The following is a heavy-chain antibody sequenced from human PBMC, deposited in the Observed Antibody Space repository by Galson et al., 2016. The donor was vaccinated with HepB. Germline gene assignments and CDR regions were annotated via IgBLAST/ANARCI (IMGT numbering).Heavy chain of an antibody. J-gene: IGHJ6*02. CDR3: AKRHSNDWSHYYGVDG. Sequence: SLRLSCAASGFSFGDYAMHWVRQAPGKGLEWVSAISWNSGSVGYGDSVKGRFTVSRDNTKNSLYLQMSSLRPDDTALYYCAKRHSNDWSHYYGVDGWGQRTTVTVSS. CDR1: GFSFGDYA. CDR2: ISWNSGSV. D-gene: IGHD3-9*01. V-gene: IGHV3-9*01.